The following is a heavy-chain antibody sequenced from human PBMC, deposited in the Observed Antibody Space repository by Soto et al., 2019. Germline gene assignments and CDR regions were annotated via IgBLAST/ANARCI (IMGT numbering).Heavy chain of an antibody. J-gene: IGHJ5*02. D-gene: IGHD3-22*01. Sequence: GESLKMSCKGSGYSFTSYWIGWVRQMPGKGLEWMGIIYPGDSDTRYSPSFQGKFTISADKSTSTAYLQWRSLKASDTAMYYCARMVYYDSSGDPNTWFDPWGQGTLVTVPS. V-gene: IGHV5-51*01. CDR1: GYSFTSYW. CDR2: IYPGDSDT. CDR3: ARMVYYDSSGDPNTWFDP.